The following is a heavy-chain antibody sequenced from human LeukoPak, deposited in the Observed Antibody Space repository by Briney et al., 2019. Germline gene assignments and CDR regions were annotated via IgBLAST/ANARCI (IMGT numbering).Heavy chain of an antibody. CDR1: GGSFSGYY. V-gene: IGHV4-59*10. D-gene: IGHD3-22*01. CDR2: IYTSGST. CDR3: AREDPNYYDSSGYHPMRAFDI. J-gene: IGHJ3*02. Sequence: PSETLSLTCAVYGGSFSGYYWSWIRQPPGKGLEWIGRIYTSGSTNYNPSLKSRVTMSVDTSKNQFSLKLSSVTAADTAVYYCAREDPNYYDSSGYHPMRAFDIWGQGTMVTVSS.